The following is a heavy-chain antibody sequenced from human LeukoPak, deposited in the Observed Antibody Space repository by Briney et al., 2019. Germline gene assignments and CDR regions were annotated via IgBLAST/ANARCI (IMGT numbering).Heavy chain of an antibody. CDR3: AKDGGYGDFYLPYVSKPSYFDY. Sequence: SETLSLTCTVSGGSISSYYWSWIRQPPGKGLEWIGYIYYSGSTNYNPSLKSRVTISVDTSKNQFSLKLSSVTAADTAVYYCAKDGGYGDFYLPYVSKPSYFDYWGQGTLVTVSS. D-gene: IGHD4-17*01. J-gene: IGHJ4*02. CDR2: IYYSGST. V-gene: IGHV4-59*01. CDR1: GGSISSYY.